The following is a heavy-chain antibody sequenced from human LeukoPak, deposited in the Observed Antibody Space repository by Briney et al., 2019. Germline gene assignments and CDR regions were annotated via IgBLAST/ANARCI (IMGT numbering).Heavy chain of an antibody. D-gene: IGHD4-17*01. CDR1: GGSISSYY. V-gene: IGHV4-4*07. CDR2: IYTSGST. J-gene: IGHJ3*02. CDR3: ERDWGSNDYGDYYAFDI. Sequence: KASETLSLTCTVSGGSISSYYWSWIRQPAGKGLEWIGRIYTSGSTNYNPSLKSRVTMSVDTSKNQFSLKLSSVTAADTAVYYCERDWGSNDYGDYYAFDIWGQGTMVTVSS.